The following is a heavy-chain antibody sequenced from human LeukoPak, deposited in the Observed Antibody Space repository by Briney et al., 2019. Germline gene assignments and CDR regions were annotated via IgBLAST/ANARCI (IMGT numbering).Heavy chain of an antibody. D-gene: IGHD1-26*01. J-gene: IGHJ4*02. CDR2: IKQDETEK. Sequence: GGSLRLSCSASGFTFSNFWMGWVRQAPGKGLEWVANIKQDETEKFYLGSVKGRFTISRDNSKNTLYLQMNSLRAEDTAVYYCAQTHSGSYYFDYWGQGTLVTVSS. CDR1: GFTFSNFW. V-gene: IGHV3-7*03. CDR3: AQTHSGSYYFDY.